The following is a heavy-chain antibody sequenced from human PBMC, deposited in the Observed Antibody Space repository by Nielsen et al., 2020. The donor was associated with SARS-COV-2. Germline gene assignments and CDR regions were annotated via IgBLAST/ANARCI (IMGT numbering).Heavy chain of an antibody. CDR2: INAGNGNT. D-gene: IGHD6-13*01. CDR3: ARSSSSWYRYFQH. Sequence: ASVKVSCKASGGTFSSYAISWVRQAPGQRLEWMGWINAGNGNTKYSQKFQGRVTITRDTSASTAYMELSSLRSEDTAVYYCARSSSSWYRYFQHWGQGTLVTVSS. V-gene: IGHV1-3*01. J-gene: IGHJ1*01. CDR1: GGTFSSYA.